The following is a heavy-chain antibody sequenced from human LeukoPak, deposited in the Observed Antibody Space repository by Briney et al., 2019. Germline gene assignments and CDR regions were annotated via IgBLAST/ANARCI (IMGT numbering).Heavy chain of an antibody. V-gene: IGHV3-30*02. CDR3: AKDGGIVAVIALGYMDV. CDR2: IRYDGSNE. Sequence: PGGSLRLSCAASGFTFSSYGMHWVRQAPGKGLEWVAFIRYDGSNEYYTDSVRGRFTISRDNSKNTPYLQMNSLRPEDTAVYYCAKDGGIVAVIALGYMDVWGKGTTVTVSS. J-gene: IGHJ6*03. D-gene: IGHD2-21*01. CDR1: GFTFSSYG.